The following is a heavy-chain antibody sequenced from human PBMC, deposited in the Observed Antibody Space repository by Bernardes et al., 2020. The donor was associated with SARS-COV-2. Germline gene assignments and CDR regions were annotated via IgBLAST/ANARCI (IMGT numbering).Heavy chain of an antibody. CDR2: VGGSRNNE. CDR1: GFTLSSFE. V-gene: IGHV3-48*03. J-gene: IGHJ6*02. CDR3: ARDTAIPAADRLKFYYAMDV. Sequence: GGSLRLSCAASGFTLSSFEMNWVRQAPGKGLGWISYVGGSRNNEYYADSVKGRFTISRDNGKNSVYLQMNSLRTEDTGVYYCARDTAIPAADRLKFYYAMDVWGQGTTVTVSS. D-gene: IGHD2-2*01.